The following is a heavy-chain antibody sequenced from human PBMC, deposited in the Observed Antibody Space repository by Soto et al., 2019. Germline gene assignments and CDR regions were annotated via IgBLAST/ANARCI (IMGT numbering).Heavy chain of an antibody. CDR1: GFTVSRDY. CDR2: IYTGGGT. J-gene: IGHJ5*02. V-gene: IGHV3-53*01. Sequence: EVQLVESGGGLIQPGGSLRLSCAASGFTVSRDYMSWVRQAPGKGLEWVSVIYTGGGTYYADSVKGRFTFSRDNSKNTLYLQMNSLRAEDTAVYYCARAYGGNPALFDPWGQGTLVTVSS. D-gene: IGHD4-17*01. CDR3: ARAYGGNPALFDP.